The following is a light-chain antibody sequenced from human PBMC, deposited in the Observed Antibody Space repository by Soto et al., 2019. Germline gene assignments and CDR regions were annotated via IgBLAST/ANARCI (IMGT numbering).Light chain of an antibody. V-gene: IGKV3-11*01. CDR2: DAS. CDR3: QQRSNWPPT. CDR1: QSVSSY. Sequence: EIVLTQSPATLSLSPGERATLSGRASQSVSSYLAWYHQKPGQAPRLLIYDASNRATGIPARFSGSGSGTDFTLTISSLEPEDFAVYYCQQRSNWPPTFGQGTKVEIK. J-gene: IGKJ1*01.